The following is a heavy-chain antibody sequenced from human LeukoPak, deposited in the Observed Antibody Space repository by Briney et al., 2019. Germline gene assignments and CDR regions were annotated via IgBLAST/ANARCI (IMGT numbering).Heavy chain of an antibody. V-gene: IGHV1-69*04. CDR2: FIPMLGVT. Sequence: SVKVSCKASGGTFSRNAIIWVRQAPGQGLEWMGRFIPMLGVTSSAQKFQGRVTITADRSTSTAYMELSSLRSDDTAVYYCAKVQAVGVPVAIDAYYSYGMDVWSQGTAVTVSS. J-gene: IGHJ6*02. CDR1: GGTFSRNA. CDR3: AKVQAVGVPVAIDAYYSYGMDV. D-gene: IGHD2/OR15-2a*01.